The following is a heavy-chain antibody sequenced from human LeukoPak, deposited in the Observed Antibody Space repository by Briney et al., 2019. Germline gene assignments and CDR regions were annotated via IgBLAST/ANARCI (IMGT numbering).Heavy chain of an antibody. CDR3: ARSSYYYDGSGLS. V-gene: IGHV4-38-2*01. D-gene: IGHD3-22*01. CDR2: IYHSGST. J-gene: IGHJ4*02. CDR1: GYSISSGYY. Sequence: SETLSLTCAVSGYSISSGYYWGWIRQPPGKGLEWIGSIYHSGSTYYSPSLKSRVTISVDTSKNQFSLKLSSVTAADTAVYYCARSSYYYDGSGLSWGQGMLVTVSS.